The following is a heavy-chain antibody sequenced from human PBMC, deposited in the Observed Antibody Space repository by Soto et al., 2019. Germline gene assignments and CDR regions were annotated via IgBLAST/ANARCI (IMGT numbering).Heavy chain of an antibody. Sequence: GESLKISCNGSSYSFTNYWIGCVRQMPGKSLEWMGSIYPGDSDIKYSPSFQGQVTISADKSINTAYLQWSSLKASDSAMYYCARTASGNYAEGFDYWRQGQLITVSS. CDR2: IYPGDSDI. J-gene: IGHJ4*02. CDR1: SYSFTNYW. V-gene: IGHV5-51*01. D-gene: IGHD3-22*01. CDR3: ARTASGNYAEGFDY.